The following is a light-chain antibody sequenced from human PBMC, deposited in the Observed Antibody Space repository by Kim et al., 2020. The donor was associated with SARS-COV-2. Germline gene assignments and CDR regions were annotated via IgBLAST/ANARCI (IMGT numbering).Light chain of an antibody. CDR1: SGTSGSSY. CDR2: EDK. CDR3: QSSDGNNHWV. Sequence: TGTLTSPGTSGTSGSSYVQWYQQRPGSAPTTVIYEDKQRPSGVPDRFSGSIHSSSNSASLTISGLKTEDEADYYCQSSDGNNHWVFGGGTQLTVL. V-gene: IGLV6-57*02. J-gene: IGLJ3*02.